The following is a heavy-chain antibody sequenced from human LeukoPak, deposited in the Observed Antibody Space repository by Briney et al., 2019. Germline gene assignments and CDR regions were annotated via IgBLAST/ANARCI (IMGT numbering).Heavy chain of an antibody. CDR1: GGSISSYY. D-gene: IGHD4-17*01. V-gene: IGHV4-4*07. J-gene: IGHJ4*02. CDR3: ARGPTTVTRAFDY. Sequence: PSETLSLTCTVSGGSISSYYWSWIRQPAGKGLEWLGRIYTSGTTHYNPSLKSRVTMSVDTSKNQFSLKLRSVTAADTAVYYCARGPTTVTRAFDYWGQGILVTVSS. CDR2: IYTSGTT.